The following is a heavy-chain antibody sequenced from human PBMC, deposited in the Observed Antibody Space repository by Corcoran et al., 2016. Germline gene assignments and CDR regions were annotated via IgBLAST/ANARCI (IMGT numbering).Heavy chain of an antibody. CDR3: VSFGEPAGK. D-gene: IGHD6-13*01. CDR1: GFTFTNAW. CDR2: IKNKVDGGTI. J-gene: IGHJ4*02. V-gene: IGHV3-15*07. Sequence: EVQLVESGGGLVKPGGSLRLSCAASGFTFTNAWMNWVRQAPGKGLEWVGRIKNKVDGGTIDYAAPVKGRFSISRDDSKNTLYLQMNSLKSEDTAVYYCVSFGEPAGKWGQGTLVTVSS.